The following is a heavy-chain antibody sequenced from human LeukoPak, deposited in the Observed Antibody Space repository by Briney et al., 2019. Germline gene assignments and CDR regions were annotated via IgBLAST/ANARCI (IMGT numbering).Heavy chain of an antibody. CDR2: ISYDETKK. V-gene: IGHV3-30*09. Sequence: GSLRLSCADSRFAFRNNAIHWVRQAPGKGLEWVAVISYDETKKYYADSVKGRFAISRDISKNTVFLQMSSLRAEDTAVYYCARDRAWNYFDYWGQGTLVTVSS. CDR1: RFAFRNNA. D-gene: IGHD3-3*01. CDR3: ARDRAWNYFDY. J-gene: IGHJ4*02.